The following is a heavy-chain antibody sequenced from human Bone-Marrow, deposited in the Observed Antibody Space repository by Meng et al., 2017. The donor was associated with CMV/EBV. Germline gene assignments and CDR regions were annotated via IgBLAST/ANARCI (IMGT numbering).Heavy chain of an antibody. D-gene: IGHD6-25*01. CDR2: IIPIFGTA. V-gene: IGHV1-69*05. CDR3: ARGLGIAAAGPMPFDY. CDR1: GGTFSSYA. J-gene: IGHJ4*02. Sequence: SVKVSCKASGGTFSSYAISWVRQAPGQGLEWMGGIIPIFGTANYAQKLQGRVTMTTDTSTSTAYMELRSLRSDDTAVYYCARGLGIAAAGPMPFDYWGQGTLVTVSS.